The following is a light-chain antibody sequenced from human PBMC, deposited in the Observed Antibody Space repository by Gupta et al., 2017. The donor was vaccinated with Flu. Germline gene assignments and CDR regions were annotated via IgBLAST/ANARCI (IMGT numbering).Light chain of an antibody. CDR3: RQYHKCPPLT. Sequence: VSLSVSPGGRVVLSDRGSENVKTELAWYQQKYGQSPRLLMPGAANMASGVPARFSGSGSVTEFTITISSRQSEDLALYYCRQYHKCPPLTFGGGTKLEI. J-gene: IGKJ4*01. V-gene: IGKV3-15*01. CDR2: GAA. CDR1: ENVKTE.